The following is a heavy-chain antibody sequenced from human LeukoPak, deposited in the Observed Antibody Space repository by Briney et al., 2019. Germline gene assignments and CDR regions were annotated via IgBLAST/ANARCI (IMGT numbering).Heavy chain of an antibody. Sequence: PSETLSLTCTVSGGSISNDYWSWIRQPPGKGLECIGYIYYTGSTNYNPSLKSRVTISVDTSKNQLSLKLSSVTAADTAVYYCARKQWVPYYFDYWGQGTLVTVSS. J-gene: IGHJ4*02. V-gene: IGHV4-59*01. CDR1: GGSISNDY. CDR3: ARKQWVPYYFDY. CDR2: IYYTGST. D-gene: IGHD6-19*01.